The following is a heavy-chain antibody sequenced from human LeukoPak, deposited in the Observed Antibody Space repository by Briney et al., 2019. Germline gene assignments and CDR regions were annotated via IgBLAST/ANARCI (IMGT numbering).Heavy chain of an antibody. CDR1: GFTLSSYA. V-gene: IGHV3-23*01. J-gene: IGHJ4*02. D-gene: IGHD6-13*01. CDR2: VDGGGGGT. CDR3: AKQSAGSAAWYSLHYDF. Sequence: GGSLRLSCAASGFTLSSYAMAWVRQAPGRGLEWVSSVDGGGGGTYYADSVKGRFTISRDNSKDTLYLQMNGLRAEDTAVYFCAKQSAGSAAWYSLHYDFWGQGTLVTVSS.